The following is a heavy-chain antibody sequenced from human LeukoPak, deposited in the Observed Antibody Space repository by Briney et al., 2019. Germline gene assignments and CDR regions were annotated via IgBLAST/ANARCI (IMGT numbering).Heavy chain of an antibody. J-gene: IGHJ6*03. CDR1: GYTFTGYY. CDR2: INPNSGGT. D-gene: IGHD1-26*01. CDR3: AAESGSYAYYYYMDV. Sequence: GASVKVSCKASGYTFTGYYMHWVRQAPGQGLEWMGRINPNSGGTNYAQKFQGRVTMTRDTSISTAYMELSSLRSEDTAVYYCAAESGSYAYYYYMDVWGKGTTVTVSS. V-gene: IGHV1-2*06.